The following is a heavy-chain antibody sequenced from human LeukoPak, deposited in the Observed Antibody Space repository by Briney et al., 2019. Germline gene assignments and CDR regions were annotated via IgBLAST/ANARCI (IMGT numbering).Heavy chain of an antibody. CDR1: GGSINGNY. D-gene: IGHD2-21*02. CDR2: IYDDGTT. Sequence: PSETLSLTCSVSGGSINGNYWTWIRQPPGKGLEWFGYIYDDGTTNYNPSLESRLTMSIDRSASHFSLTLRSVTAADTAVYYCARVFRGAVTANWFDLWGQGTLVSVSS. V-gene: IGHV4-59*01. J-gene: IGHJ5*02. CDR3: ARVFRGAVTANWFDL.